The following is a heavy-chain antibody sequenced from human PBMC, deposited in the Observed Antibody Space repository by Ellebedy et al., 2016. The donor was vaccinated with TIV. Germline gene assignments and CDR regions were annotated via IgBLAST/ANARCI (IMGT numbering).Heavy chain of an antibody. CDR3: AQRGADY. D-gene: IGHD3-16*01. CDR1: GFTFSNYY. Sequence: PGGSLRLSCAASGFTFSNYYMTWVRQAPGKGLEWVANIHQDGSDKHYVDSVKGRFTISRDNAKNSLYLQMNSLRAEDTAVYYCAQRGADYWGKGTPVTVSS. V-gene: IGHV3-7*03. J-gene: IGHJ4*02. CDR2: IHQDGSDK.